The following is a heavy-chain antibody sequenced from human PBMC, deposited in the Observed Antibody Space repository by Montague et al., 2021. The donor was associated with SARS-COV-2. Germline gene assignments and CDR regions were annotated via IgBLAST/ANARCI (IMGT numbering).Heavy chain of an antibody. D-gene: IGHD3-9*01. V-gene: IGHV4-39*01. J-gene: IGHJ6*02. CDR3: ASEEVHYDILTGYLPAFFGMDV. Sequence: SDTLSLTCTVSGGSISSSSYYWGWIRQPPGKGLEWIGSIYYSGSTYYNPSLKSRVTISVDTSKNQFSLKLSSVTAADTAVYYCASEEVHYDILTGYLPAFFGMDVWGQGTTVTVSS. CDR2: IYYSGST. CDR1: GGSISSSSYY.